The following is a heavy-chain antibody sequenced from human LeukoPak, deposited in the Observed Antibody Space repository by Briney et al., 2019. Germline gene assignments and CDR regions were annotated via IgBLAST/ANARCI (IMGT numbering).Heavy chain of an antibody. CDR3: AKSSLTVTTSDAFDI. Sequence: GGSLRLSCAASGFTFSSYGMHWVRQAPGKGLEWVAVISYDGSNKYYADSVKGRFTISRDNSKNTLYLQMNSLRAEDTAVYYCAKSSLTVTTSDAFDIWGQGTMVTVSS. D-gene: IGHD4-17*01. J-gene: IGHJ3*02. CDR1: GFTFSSYG. CDR2: ISYDGSNK. V-gene: IGHV3-30*18.